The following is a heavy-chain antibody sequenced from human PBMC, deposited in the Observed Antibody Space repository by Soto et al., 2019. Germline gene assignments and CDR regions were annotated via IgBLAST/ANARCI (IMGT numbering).Heavy chain of an antibody. CDR2: IYYNGKT. D-gene: IGHD6-13*01. Sequence: SETLSLTCTVSGGSISTSTYYWGWIRQPPGKGLEWIGTIYYNGKTYYNPSLKSRVSMSVDTSKNQFSLKLSSVTAADTAVYYCARQLGVGKGIAAAAVSGFDPWGQGTLVTVSS. CDR3: ARQLGVGKGIAAAAVSGFDP. J-gene: IGHJ5*02. V-gene: IGHV4-39*01. CDR1: GGSISTSTYY.